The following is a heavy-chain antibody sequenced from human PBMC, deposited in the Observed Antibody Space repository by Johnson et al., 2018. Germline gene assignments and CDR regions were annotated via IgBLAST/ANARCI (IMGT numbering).Heavy chain of an antibody. Sequence: QVELVESGAEVKKPGATVKVPCKASGYTLTSYYMQWVRQAPGQGLEWMGIINPRGGSTSHAQKFQGRVPMNRDTSTSTVYMELSGLRTEDRAVYYFARTYNQAKQGYSGSYYDYYYGMDVWGQGTTVTVSS. D-gene: IGHD1-26*01. CDR2: INPRGGST. CDR1: GYTLTSYY. J-gene: IGHJ6*02. CDR3: ARTYNQAKQGYSGSYYDYYYGMDV. V-gene: IGHV1-46*01.